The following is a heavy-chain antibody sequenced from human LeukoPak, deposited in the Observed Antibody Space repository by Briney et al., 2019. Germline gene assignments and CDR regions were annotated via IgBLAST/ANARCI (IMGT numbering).Heavy chain of an antibody. CDR2: INPNNGAT. V-gene: IGHV1-2*02. D-gene: IGHD3-22*01. CDR3: ARDNYSDSSGYYRYPGYFDS. CDR1: GYTFTDYY. J-gene: IGHJ4*02. Sequence: ASVKVSCKASGYTFTDYYIQWVRQAPGQGLEWMGWINPNNGATNYAQKFQGRVTMTRDTSISTAFMELSSLRSDDTAVYYCARDNYSDSSGYYRYPGYFDSWGQGTLVTVSS.